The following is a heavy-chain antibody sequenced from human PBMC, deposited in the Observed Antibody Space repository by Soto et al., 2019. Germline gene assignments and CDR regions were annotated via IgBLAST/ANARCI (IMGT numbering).Heavy chain of an antibody. V-gene: IGHV4-34*02. J-gene: IGHJ6*02. CDR3: ARDRQYYHFWSGYQNEGPYGMDV. D-gene: IGHD3-3*02. CDR1: GGSFSGYF. CDR2: INHSGGT. Sequence: QVQLQQWGAGLLKPSETLSLTCAVYGGSFSGYFWTWIRQAPGKGLEWIGKINHSGGTNYNSSLKSRVTISVDTSKNQFSLILSSVTVADTAVYYCARDRQYYHFWSGYQNEGPYGMDVWGQGTTVTVSS.